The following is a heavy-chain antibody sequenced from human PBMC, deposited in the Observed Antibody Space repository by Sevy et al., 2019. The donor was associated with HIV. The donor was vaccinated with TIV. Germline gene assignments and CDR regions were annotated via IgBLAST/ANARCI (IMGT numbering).Heavy chain of an antibody. CDR3: ARYLISKTEQWLVPVDY. CDR2: ISSSSSYT. D-gene: IGHD6-19*01. V-gene: IGHV3-11*06. J-gene: IGHJ4*02. CDR1: GFTFSDYY. Sequence: GGSLRLSCAASGFTFSDYYMSWIRQAPGKGLEWVSHISSSSSYTNYADSVKGRFTISRDNAKNSLYLQMNSLRAEDTAVYYCARYLISKTEQWLVPVDYWGQGTLVTVSS.